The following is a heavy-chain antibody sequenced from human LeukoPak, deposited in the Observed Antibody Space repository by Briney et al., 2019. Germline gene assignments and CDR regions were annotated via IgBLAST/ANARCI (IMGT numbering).Heavy chain of an antibody. D-gene: IGHD3-10*01. Sequence: SETLSLTCTVSGYSISSGYYWSWIRQPPGKGLEWIGEINHSGSTNYNPSLKSRVTISVDTSKNQFSLKLSSVTAADTAVYYCARRVLTMVRGATNWFDPWGQGTLVTVSS. J-gene: IGHJ5*02. CDR3: ARRVLTMVRGATNWFDP. CDR1: GYSISSGYY. CDR2: INHSGST. V-gene: IGHV4-38-2*02.